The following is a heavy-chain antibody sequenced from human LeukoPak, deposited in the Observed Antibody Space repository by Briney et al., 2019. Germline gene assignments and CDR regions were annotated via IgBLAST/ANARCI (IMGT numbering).Heavy chain of an antibody. J-gene: IGHJ5*02. CDR3: AKDRESYYDILTGYYNH. Sequence: SCKASGGTFSSYAMSWVRQAPGKGLEWVSAISGSGGSTYYADSVKGRFTISRDNSKNTLYLQMNSLRAEDTAVYYCAKDRESYYDILTGYYNHWGQGTLVTVSS. CDR1: GGTFSSYA. CDR2: ISGSGGST. V-gene: IGHV3-23*01. D-gene: IGHD3-9*01.